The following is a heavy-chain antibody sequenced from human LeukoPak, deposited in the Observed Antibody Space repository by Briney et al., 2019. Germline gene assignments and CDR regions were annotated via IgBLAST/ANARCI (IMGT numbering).Heavy chain of an antibody. CDR3: AKDLSDFWSGYYEG. V-gene: IGHV3-23*01. D-gene: IGHD3-3*01. CDR1: GFTFSSYA. Sequence: GGSLRLSCAASGFTFSSYAMSWVRQAPGKGLEWVSAISGSGGSTYYADSVKGRFTISRDNSKNTLYLQMNSLRAEDTAVYYCAKDLSDFWSGYYEGWGQGTLVTVSS. J-gene: IGHJ4*02. CDR2: ISGSGGST.